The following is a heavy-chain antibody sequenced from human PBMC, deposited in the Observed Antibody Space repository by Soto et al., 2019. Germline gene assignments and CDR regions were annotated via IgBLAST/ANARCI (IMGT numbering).Heavy chain of an antibody. CDR2: IYSSGST. V-gene: IGHV4-39*01. J-gene: IGHJ4*02. Sequence: SATLSRTCPVSACSISMSSYYWVWLRPTPGNWLEWIGSIYSSGSTYYNASLKSRVIISVDTSKNHFSLKLSSVTAADTAVYYCARLTGGYVLQYYLDYLGQGTLVTVSS. D-gene: IGHD5-12*01. CDR1: ACSISMSSYY. CDR3: ARLTGGYVLQYYLDY.